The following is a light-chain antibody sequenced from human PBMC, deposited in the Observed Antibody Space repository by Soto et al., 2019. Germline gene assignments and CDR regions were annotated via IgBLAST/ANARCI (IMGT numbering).Light chain of an antibody. Sequence: EIVMTQSPATLSVSPGERATLSCRASQSVSSNLAWYQHKPGQAPRLLIYGASTRATGIPARFSGSGSGTEFTLTISSRQSEDFAVYYCQQYNNWPETFGQGTKLEIK. CDR3: QQYNNWPET. CDR1: QSVSSN. CDR2: GAS. J-gene: IGKJ2*01. V-gene: IGKV3-15*01.